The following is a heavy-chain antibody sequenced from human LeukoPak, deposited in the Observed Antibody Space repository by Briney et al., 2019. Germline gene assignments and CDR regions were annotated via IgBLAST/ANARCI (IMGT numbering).Heavy chain of an antibody. CDR3: ASGSSSWYFAFDI. CDR2: IIPIFGTA. J-gene: IGHJ3*02. V-gene: IGHV1-69*05. Sequence: SVKVSCKASGGTFSSYAISWVRQAPGHGLEWMGGIIPIFGTANYAQKFQGRVTITTDESTSTAYMELSSLRSEDTAVYYCASGSSSWYFAFDIWGQGTMVTVSS. CDR1: GGTFSSYA. D-gene: IGHD6-13*01.